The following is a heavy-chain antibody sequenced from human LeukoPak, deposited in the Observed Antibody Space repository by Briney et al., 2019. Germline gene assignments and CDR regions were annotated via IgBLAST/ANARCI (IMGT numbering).Heavy chain of an antibody. V-gene: IGHV3-23*01. CDR2: ISGSGGST. D-gene: IGHD3-10*01. CDR1: GFTFSSYA. J-gene: IGHJ4*02. Sequence: GGSLRLPCAASGFTFSSYAMSWVRQAPGKGLEWVSAISGSGGSTYYADSVKGRFTISRDNSKNTLYLQMNSLRAEDTAVYYCARDRVVLLWFGEQYYFDYWGQGTLVTVSS. CDR3: ARDRVVLLWFGEQYYFDY.